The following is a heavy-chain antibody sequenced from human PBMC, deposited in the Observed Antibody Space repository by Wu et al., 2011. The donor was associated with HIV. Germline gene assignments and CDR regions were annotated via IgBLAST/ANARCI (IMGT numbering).Heavy chain of an antibody. CDR3: ARDFGGDEDS. J-gene: IGHJ4*02. CDR2: ITPILGPA. CDR1: GGTFSSLC. V-gene: IGHV1-69*11. Sequence: QVQLVQSGAEVKKPGSSVKVSCKASGGTFSSLCFQLGATGPGQGLEWMGRITPILGPADYTQQFQGRLTITADESTSTAYLELTSLRSEDTAVYYCARDFGGDEDSWGQGTLVTVSS. D-gene: IGHD2-21*01.